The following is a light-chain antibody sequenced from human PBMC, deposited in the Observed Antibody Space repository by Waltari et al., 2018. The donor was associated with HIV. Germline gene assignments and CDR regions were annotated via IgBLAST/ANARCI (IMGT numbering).Light chain of an antibody. V-gene: IGLV1-51*01. CDR1: SSNIGDNF. CDR3: GTWDSSLSAVV. Sequence: TISCSGSSSNIGDNFVSWYQQLPGTAPKLLIYDDDKRPSGIPDRFSGSKSDSDTSATLGISGLQTGDEAHYYCGTWDSSLSAVVFGGGTKLTVL. CDR2: DDD. J-gene: IGLJ3*02.